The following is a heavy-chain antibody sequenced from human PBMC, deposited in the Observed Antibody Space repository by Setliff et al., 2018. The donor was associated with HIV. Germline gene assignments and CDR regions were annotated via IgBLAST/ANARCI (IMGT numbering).Heavy chain of an antibody. CDR1: GDSINSFFW. V-gene: IGHV4-4*02. CDR2: IYHSGAT. CDR3: ARGRQIGVGGAAAFDL. D-gene: IGHD1-26*01. J-gene: IGHJ3*01. Sequence: SETLSLTCAVSGDSINSFFWWTWVRQFPGKGLDWIGEIYHSGATDYKPSLKSRVTISVDKSKKQLSLKLTSVTAADTAVYYCARGRQIGVGGAAAFDLWGQGIVVTVSS.